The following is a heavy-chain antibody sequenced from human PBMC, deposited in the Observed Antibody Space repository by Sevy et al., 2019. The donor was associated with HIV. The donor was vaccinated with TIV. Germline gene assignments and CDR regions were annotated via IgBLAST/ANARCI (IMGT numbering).Heavy chain of an antibody. Sequence: ASVKVSCKASGYTFTSYDINWVRQATGQGLEWMGWMNPNSGNTGYAQKFQGRVTMTRNSSISTAYLEVSSLRLEDTAVYYCARAAGSRNYIYAMDGWGQGTTVTVSS. CDR1: GYTFTSYD. CDR3: ARAAGSRNYIYAMDG. D-gene: IGHD1-26*01. J-gene: IGHJ6*02. CDR2: MNPNSGNT. V-gene: IGHV1-8*01.